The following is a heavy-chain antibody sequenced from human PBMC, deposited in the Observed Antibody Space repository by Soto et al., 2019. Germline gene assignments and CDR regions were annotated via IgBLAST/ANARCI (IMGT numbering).Heavy chain of an antibody. CDR3: ARHGQWFGELGNWFDP. V-gene: IGHV4-59*08. J-gene: IGHJ5*02. CDR1: GGSISSYY. Sequence: ETLSLTCTVSGGSISSYYWSWIRQPPGKGLEWIGYIYYSGSTNYNPSLKSRVTISVDTSKNQFSLKLSSVTAADTAVYYCARHGQWFGELGNWFDPWGQGTLVTVSS. CDR2: IYYSGST. D-gene: IGHD3-10*01.